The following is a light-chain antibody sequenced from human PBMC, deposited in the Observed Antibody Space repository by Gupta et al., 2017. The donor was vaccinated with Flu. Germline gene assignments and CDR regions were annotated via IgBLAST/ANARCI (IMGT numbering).Light chain of an antibody. Sequence: QSALTQPRSVSGSPGQSVTISCIGTSSDVGNYNYVSWYQQLPGKAPKLMIYDVPKRPSGVPDRFSGSKSGNTASLTISGLQAEDEADYYCCSHADSNTFLVFGSGTTVTVL. CDR1: SSDVGNYNY. CDR2: DVP. J-gene: IGLJ1*01. V-gene: IGLV2-11*01. CDR3: CSHADSNTFLV.